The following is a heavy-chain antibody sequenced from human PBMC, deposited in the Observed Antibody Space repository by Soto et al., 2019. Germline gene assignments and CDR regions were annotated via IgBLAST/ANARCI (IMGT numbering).Heavy chain of an antibody. D-gene: IGHD1-26*01. CDR3: AREAIVAGATTGMDV. V-gene: IGHV1-3*01. CDR2: INAGNGNT. J-gene: IGHJ6*02. Sequence: ASVKVSCKASGYTFTSYAMHWVRQAPGQRLEWMGWINAGNGNTKYSQKFQGRVTITRDTSASTAYMELSSLRSEDTAVYYCAREAIVAGATTGMDVWGQGTTVTVSS. CDR1: GYTFTSYA.